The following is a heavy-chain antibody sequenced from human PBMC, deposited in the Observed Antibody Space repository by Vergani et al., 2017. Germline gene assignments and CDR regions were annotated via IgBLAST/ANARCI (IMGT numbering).Heavy chain of an antibody. CDR2: INPSGGST. D-gene: IGHD6-13*01. V-gene: IGHV1-46*01. CDR1: GFTFTSYY. J-gene: IGHJ4*02. Sequence: QLVQSGPEVKKPGTSVTVSCKASGFTFTSYYMHWVRQAPGQGLEWMGIINPSGGSTSYAQKFQGRVTMTRDTSTSTVYMELSSLRSEDTAVYYCARVGSSWPHYFDYWGQGTLVTVSS. CDR3: ARVGSSWPHYFDY.